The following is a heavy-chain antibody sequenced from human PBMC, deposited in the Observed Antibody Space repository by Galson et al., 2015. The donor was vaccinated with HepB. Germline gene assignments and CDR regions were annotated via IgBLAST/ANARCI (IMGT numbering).Heavy chain of an antibody. CDR2: IYPGDSDT. Sequence: QSGAEVKKPGESLKISCKGSGYSFTSYWIGWVRQMPGKGLEWMGIIYPGDSDTRYSPSFQGQVTISADKSISTAYLQWSSLKASDTAMYYCASPIAVAGTRGAFDIWGQGTMVTVSS. D-gene: IGHD6-19*01. CDR3: ASPIAVAGTRGAFDI. CDR1: GYSFTSYW. J-gene: IGHJ3*02. V-gene: IGHV5-51*01.